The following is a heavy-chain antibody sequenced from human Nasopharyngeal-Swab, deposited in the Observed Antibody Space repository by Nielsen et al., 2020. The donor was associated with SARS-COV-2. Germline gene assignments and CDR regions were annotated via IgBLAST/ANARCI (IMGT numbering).Heavy chain of an antibody. Sequence: SETLSLTCTVSGGSIRSAGYFWSWVRQHPGKGLEWIGYIHYTGSDYYNPSLETRVTISVDKSKNQFSLELSSVTAADTAVYYCAREVIAEPDSDGFDIWGQGTMVTVSS. V-gene: IGHV4-31*03. CDR2: IHYTGSD. CDR1: GGSIRSAGYF. J-gene: IGHJ3*02. D-gene: IGHD2-21*01. CDR3: AREVIAEPDSDGFDI.